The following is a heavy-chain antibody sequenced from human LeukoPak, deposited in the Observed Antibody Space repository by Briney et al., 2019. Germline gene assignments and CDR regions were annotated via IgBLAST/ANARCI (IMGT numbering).Heavy chain of an antibody. CDR1: GSRFTTYW. CDR3: ARQADYDLLTGYYKGHLDY. CDR2: IYPGDSDT. Sequence: GASLKISCKGSGSRFTTYWIGWVRPMPGKGLEWMGIIYPGDSDTRYSPSFQGQVTFSADKSISTAYLQWSSLKASDTAMYYCARQADYDLLTGYYKGHLDYWGQGTLVTVSS. D-gene: IGHD3-9*01. J-gene: IGHJ4*02. V-gene: IGHV5-51*01.